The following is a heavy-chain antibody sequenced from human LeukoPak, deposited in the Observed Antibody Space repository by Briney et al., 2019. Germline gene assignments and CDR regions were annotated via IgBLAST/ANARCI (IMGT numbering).Heavy chain of an antibody. V-gene: IGHV1-46*01. CDR3: ARDADFPYCGGDCYFA. CDR2: INPSSNST. Sequence: WASVKVSCKASGYTFSRYYMHWVRQAPGQGLEWMGIINPSSNSTSYAQKFQGRVTMTRDTSTSTVYMELSSLRSEDTAVYYCARDADFPYCGGDCYFAWGQGTLVTVSS. CDR1: GYTFSRYY. J-gene: IGHJ5*02. D-gene: IGHD2-21*02.